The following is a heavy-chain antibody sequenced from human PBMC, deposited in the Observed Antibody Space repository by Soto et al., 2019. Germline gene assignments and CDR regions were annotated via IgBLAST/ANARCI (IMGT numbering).Heavy chain of an antibody. V-gene: IGHV3-33*01. J-gene: IGHJ6*02. CDR2: IWYDGSNK. CDR1: GFTFSSYG. CDR3: ARDIRNDFWSGYYSDYYYGMDV. D-gene: IGHD3-3*01. Sequence: GGSLRLSCAASGFTFSSYGMHWVRQAPGKGLEWVAVIWYDGSNKYYADSVKGRFTISRDNSKNKLYLQMNSLRAEDTAVYYCARDIRNDFWSGYYSDYYYGMDVWGQGTTVTVSS.